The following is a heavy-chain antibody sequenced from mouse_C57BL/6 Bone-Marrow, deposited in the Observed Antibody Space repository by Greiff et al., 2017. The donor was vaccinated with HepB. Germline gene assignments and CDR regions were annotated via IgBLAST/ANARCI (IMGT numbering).Heavy chain of an antibody. D-gene: IGHD2-4*01. J-gene: IGHJ1*03. CDR3: TRYGYYDYPYWYFDV. V-gene: IGHV1-15*01. Sequence: QVQLQQSGAELVRPGASVTLSCKASGYTFTDYEMHWVKQTPVHGLEWIGAIDPETGGTAYNQKFKGKAILTADKSSSTAYMELRSLTSEDSAVYYCTRYGYYDYPYWYFDVWGTGTTVTVSS. CDR2: IDPETGGT. CDR1: GYTFTDYE.